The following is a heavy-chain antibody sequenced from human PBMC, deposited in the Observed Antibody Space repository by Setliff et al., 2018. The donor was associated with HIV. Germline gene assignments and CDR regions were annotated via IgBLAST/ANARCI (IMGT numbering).Heavy chain of an antibody. D-gene: IGHD2-8*01. J-gene: IGHJ5*02. Sequence: SVKVSCKASGGTLSNYPISWVRQVRGQGLEWMGRISPVLRTTKYGQEFQGRVSITADTSTNTVYMELSSLRFEYTAVYYCAREFIPVMYARQGGRFDPWGQGTLVTVSS. CDR3: AREFIPVMYARQGGRFDP. CDR2: ISPVLRTT. CDR1: GGTLSNYP. V-gene: IGHV1-69*08.